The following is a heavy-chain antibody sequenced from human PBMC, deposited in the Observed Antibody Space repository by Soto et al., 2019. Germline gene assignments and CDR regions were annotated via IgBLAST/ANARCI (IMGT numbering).Heavy chain of an antibody. V-gene: IGHV3-66*01. CDR3: ARDSNYVGAFDI. CDR1: GFTVSSIY. J-gene: IGHJ3*02. Sequence: GGSLRLSCAASGFTVSSIYMSWVRQAPGKGLEWVSVIYSGGSTYYADSVKGRFTISRDNSKNTLYLQMNSLRAEDTALYYCARDSNYVGAFDIWGQGTMVTVSS. CDR2: IYSGGST. D-gene: IGHD4-4*01.